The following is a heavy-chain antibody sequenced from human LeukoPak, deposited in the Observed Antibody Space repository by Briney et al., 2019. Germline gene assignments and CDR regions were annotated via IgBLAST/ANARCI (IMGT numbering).Heavy chain of an antibody. CDR2: INHSGST. V-gene: IGHV4-34*01. D-gene: IGHD5-18*01. CDR3: ARDTTMVGFDP. J-gene: IGHJ5*02. CDR1: GGSFSGYY. Sequence: PSETLSLTCAVYGGSFSGYYWSWIRQPPGKGLEWIGEINHSGSTNYNPSLKSRVTISVDTSKNQFSLKLSSVTAADTAVYYCARDTTMVGFDPWGQGTLVTVSS.